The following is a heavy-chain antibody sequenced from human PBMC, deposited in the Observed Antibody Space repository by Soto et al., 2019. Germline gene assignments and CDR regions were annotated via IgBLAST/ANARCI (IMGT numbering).Heavy chain of an antibody. CDR1: GFTFSSYG. CDR2: ISYDGSNK. CDR3: AKEGAPPLGYYYYYGMDV. V-gene: IGHV3-30*18. J-gene: IGHJ6*02. D-gene: IGHD3-10*01. Sequence: QVQLVESGGGVVQPGRSLRLSCAASGFTFSSYGMHWVRQAPGKGLEWVAVISYDGSNKYYADSVKGRFTISRDNSKNTLYLQMNSLRAEDTAVYYCAKEGAPPLGYYYYYGMDVWGQGTTVTVSS.